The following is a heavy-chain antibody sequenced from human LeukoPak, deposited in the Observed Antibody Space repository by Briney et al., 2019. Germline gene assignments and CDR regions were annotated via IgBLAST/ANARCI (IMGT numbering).Heavy chain of an antibody. CDR3: AKGDPWYFDL. J-gene: IGHJ2*01. Sequence: GGSLRLSCAASGFTFSSYSMNWVRQAPGKGLEWVSSISSSSSYIYYADSVKGRFTISRDNAKNSLYLQMNSLRAEDTALYYCAKGDPWYFDLWGRGTLVTVSS. CDR2: ISSSSSYI. V-gene: IGHV3-21*04. CDR1: GFTFSSYS. D-gene: IGHD2-21*01.